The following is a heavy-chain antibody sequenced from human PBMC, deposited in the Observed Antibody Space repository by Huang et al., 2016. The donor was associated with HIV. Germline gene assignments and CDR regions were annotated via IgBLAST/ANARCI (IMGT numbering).Heavy chain of an antibody. D-gene: IGHD3-10*01. CDR3: ARFGSYYYGSGSYLDAFDI. CDR1: GFTFSTYN. Sequence: EVQLMESGGGLVQPGGSLRLSCAASGFTFSTYNMNWVRQAPGKGLEWVPYITSSSGSIYYADSWKCRFTISRDNAKNSLLLQMNSLRAEDTAVYYCARFGSYYYGSGSYLDAFDIWGQGTMVTVSS. J-gene: IGHJ3*02. CDR2: ITSSSGSI. V-gene: IGHV3-48*01.